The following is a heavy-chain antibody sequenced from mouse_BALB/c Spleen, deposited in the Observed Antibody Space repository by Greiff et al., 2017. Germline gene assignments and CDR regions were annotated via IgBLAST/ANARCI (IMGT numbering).Heavy chain of an antibody. CDR1: GYSFTGYF. V-gene: IGHV1-20*02. CDR3: AREGDYYGSSYEYFDV. D-gene: IGHD1-1*01. J-gene: IGHJ1*01. CDR2: INPYNGDT. Sequence: VQLKESGPELVKPGASVKISCKASGYSFTGYFMNWVMQSHGKSLEWIGRINPYNGDTFYNQKFKGKATLTVDKSSSTAHMELRSLASEDSAVYYCAREGDYYGSSYEYFDVWGAGTTVTVSS.